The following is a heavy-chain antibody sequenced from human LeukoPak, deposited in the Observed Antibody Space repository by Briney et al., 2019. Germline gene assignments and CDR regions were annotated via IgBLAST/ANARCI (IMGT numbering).Heavy chain of an antibody. D-gene: IGHD5-18*01. CDR3: ARAPWPRDKAMATTNYYYCGMDV. Sequence: SETLSLTCTVSGGSLSRYYWSWIRQPAGKGLEWIGRIYISGSTNYNPSLKSRVTMSVDTSKNQFSLKLSSVPAADAAVYYCARAPWPRDKAMATTNYYYCGMDVWGQGTPVTVSS. CDR2: IYISGST. CDR1: GGSLSRYY. J-gene: IGHJ6*02. V-gene: IGHV4-4*07.